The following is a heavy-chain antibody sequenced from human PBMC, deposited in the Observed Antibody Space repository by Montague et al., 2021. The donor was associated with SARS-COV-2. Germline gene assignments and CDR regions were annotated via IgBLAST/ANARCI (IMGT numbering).Heavy chain of an antibody. J-gene: IGHJ3*02. D-gene: IGHD3-22*01. Sequence: TLSHTCTVSGGSISSGGYYWSWIRQHPGKGLEWIGYIDYSGSTYYXXXLKSRVTISVDTSKNQFSLKLSSVTAADTAVYYCARVQGITMIVVVIGAFDIWGQGTMVTVSS. CDR2: IDYSGST. CDR1: GGSISSGGYY. V-gene: IGHV4-31*03. CDR3: ARVQGITMIVVVIGAFDI.